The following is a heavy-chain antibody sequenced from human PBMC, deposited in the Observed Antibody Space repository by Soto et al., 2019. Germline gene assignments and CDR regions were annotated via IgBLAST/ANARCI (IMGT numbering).Heavy chain of an antibody. CDR1: GFTFSSYA. V-gene: IGHV3-23*01. Sequence: EVQLLESGGGLVQPGESLRLSCAASGFTFSSYAMSWVRQAPGKGLEWVSVISGSDDSTYYADSVKGRFTISRENSKNTLYLQMNRLRAEDTVVYYCAKRSSSSTFDYWGQGTLVTVSS. J-gene: IGHJ4*02. D-gene: IGHD6-6*01. CDR2: ISGSDDST. CDR3: AKRSSSSTFDY.